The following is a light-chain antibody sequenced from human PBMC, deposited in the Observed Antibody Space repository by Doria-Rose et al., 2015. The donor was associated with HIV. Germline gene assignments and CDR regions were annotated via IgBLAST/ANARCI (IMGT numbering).Light chain of an antibody. CDR1: SSNIGAGYD. Sequence: QTVVTQEPSVSEAPGQRVTTSCTGSSSNIGAGYDVHWYRQLPGTAPKLLIYGNINRPSGFPDRISGSKSGTSASLAITGLQAEDEADYYCQSYDSSLSGYVFGTGTKVTVL. V-gene: IGLV1-40*01. CDR3: QSYDSSLSGYV. J-gene: IGLJ1*01. CDR2: GNI.